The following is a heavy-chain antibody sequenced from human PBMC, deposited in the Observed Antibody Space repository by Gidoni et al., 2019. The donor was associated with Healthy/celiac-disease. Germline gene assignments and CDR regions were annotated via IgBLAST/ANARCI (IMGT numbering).Heavy chain of an antibody. CDR3: ARAAWAGGSYIGYIDY. J-gene: IGHJ4*02. CDR2: IYYSGST. CDR1: GGSISSYY. V-gene: IGHV4-59*01. Sequence: QVQLQESGPGLVKPSETLSLTCTVSGGSISSYYWSWIRQPPGKGLEWIGYIYYSGSTNYNPSLKSRVTISVDTSKNQFSLKLSSVTAADTAVYYCARAAWAGGSYIGYIDYWGQGTLVTVSS. D-gene: IGHD1-26*01.